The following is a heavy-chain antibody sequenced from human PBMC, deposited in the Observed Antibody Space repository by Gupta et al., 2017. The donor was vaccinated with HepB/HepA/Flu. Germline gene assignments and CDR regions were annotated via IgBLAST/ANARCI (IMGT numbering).Heavy chain of an antibody. V-gene: IGHV3-23*01. D-gene: IGHD3-9*01. Sequence: EVQLLESGGGLVQPGGSLRLSCAASGFTFTYTMSWVRQAPGKGREWVSTIRASVGRTYYADSGKGRFTISRDNAKNPLYLQMTRMRAEQTAVSYFAKHEDVRRTSCYFDDGVQGTQVTVFSERASDS. J-gene: IGHJ5*01. CDR2: IRASVGRT. CDR1: GFTFTYT. CDR3: AKHEDVRRTSCYFDDGVQGTQVTVFSERASDS.